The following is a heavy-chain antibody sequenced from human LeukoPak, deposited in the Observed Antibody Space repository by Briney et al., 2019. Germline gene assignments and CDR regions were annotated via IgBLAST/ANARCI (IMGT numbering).Heavy chain of an antibody. Sequence: SETLSLTCAVYGGSFSGYYWSWIRQPPGKGLEWIGEINHSGSTNYNPSLKSRVTISVDTSKNQFSLKLSSVTAADTAVYCCARGGGIVVVPAASPFDYWGQGTLVTVSS. CDR2: INHSGST. CDR1: GGSFSGYY. V-gene: IGHV4-34*01. CDR3: ARGGGIVVVPAASPFDY. J-gene: IGHJ4*02. D-gene: IGHD2-2*01.